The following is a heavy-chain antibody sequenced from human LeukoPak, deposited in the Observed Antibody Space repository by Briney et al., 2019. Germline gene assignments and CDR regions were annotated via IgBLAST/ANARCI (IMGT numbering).Heavy chain of an antibody. CDR3: ARAPTSDNSDYYFDY. Sequence: ASVKVSCKASGYTFSSYDINWVRQATGQGLEWMGWMNPNSGNTGYAQKFQGRVTMTTISSVSTAYMELSSLTPEDTAVYYCARAPTSDNSDYYFDYWGQGTLVTVSS. CDR2: MNPNSGNT. CDR1: GYTFSSYD. D-gene: IGHD3-10*01. J-gene: IGHJ4*02. V-gene: IGHV1-8*01.